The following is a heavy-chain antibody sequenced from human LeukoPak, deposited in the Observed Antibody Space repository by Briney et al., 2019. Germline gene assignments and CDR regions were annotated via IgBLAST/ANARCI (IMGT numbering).Heavy chain of an antibody. CDR3: AKDRETTASGTFDY. Sequence: GRSLRLSCAASGFTFNNYGMHYVRQAPGKGLEWVAVISDDGRNKKYADSVRGRFTISRDDSNNTLYLQMSSLRAEDTGVYYCAKDRETTASGTFDYWGQGTLVTVSS. J-gene: IGHJ4*02. D-gene: IGHD1-1*01. CDR2: ISDDGRNK. V-gene: IGHV3-30*18. CDR1: GFTFNNYG.